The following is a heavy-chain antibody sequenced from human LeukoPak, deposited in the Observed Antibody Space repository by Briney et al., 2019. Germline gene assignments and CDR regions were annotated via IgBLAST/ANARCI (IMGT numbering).Heavy chain of an antibody. CDR1: GFTFSSYW. CDR2: IKQDGSEK. D-gene: IGHD3-10*01. Sequence: GGSLRLSCAPSGFTFSSYWMNWVRQAAGKGREWVANIKQDGSEKYYVDSVKGRFTISRDNAKNSLYLQMSSLRAEDTAVYYCARWIGGFDYWGQGTLVTVSS. J-gene: IGHJ4*02. CDR3: ARWIGGFDY. V-gene: IGHV3-7*01.